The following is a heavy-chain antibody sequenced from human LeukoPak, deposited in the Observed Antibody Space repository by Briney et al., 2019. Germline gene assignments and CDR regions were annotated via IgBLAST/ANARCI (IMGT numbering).Heavy chain of an antibody. V-gene: IGHV1-18*01. J-gene: IGHJ4*02. CDR2: ICAYDGDT. D-gene: IGHD2-2*01. Sequence: ASVKVSCKASGYTFTSYGISWVRQPPAQGLEWMGWICAYDGDTNYAQKFQGRVTMTTDTSTSTAYMEQRSLRSHDTAVYYCARDPYQLLSTGYYFDYWGQGTLVTVSS. CDR3: ARDPYQLLSTGYYFDY. CDR1: GYTFTSYG.